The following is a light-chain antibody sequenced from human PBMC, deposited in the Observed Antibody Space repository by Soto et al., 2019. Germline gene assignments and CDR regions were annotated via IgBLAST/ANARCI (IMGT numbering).Light chain of an antibody. J-gene: IGLJ1*01. CDR1: SSDVGAYNY. V-gene: IGLV2-14*01. CDR3: SSYTTDSTLYV. Sequence: QSALTQPASVSGSPGQSITISCTGTSSDVGAYNYVSWYQQHPGKAPKIMIYEVSNRPSGVSNRFSGSKSGNTASLTISGLQAEDEADYYCSSYTTDSTLYVFGTGTKLTVL. CDR2: EVS.